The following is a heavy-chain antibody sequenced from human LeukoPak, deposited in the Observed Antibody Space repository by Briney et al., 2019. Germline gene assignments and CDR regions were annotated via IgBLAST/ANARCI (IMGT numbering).Heavy chain of an antibody. CDR2: ISYDGSNK. V-gene: IGHV3-30*03. CDR3: ATRITFGGVIVDDAFDI. D-gene: IGHD3-16*02. CDR1: GFTFSSYG. Sequence: PGGSLRLSCAASGFTFSSYGMHWVRQAPGKGLEWVAVISYDGSNKYYADSVKGRFTISRDNSKNTLYLQMNSLRAEDTAVYYCATRITFGGVIVDDAFDIWGQGTMVTVSS. J-gene: IGHJ3*02.